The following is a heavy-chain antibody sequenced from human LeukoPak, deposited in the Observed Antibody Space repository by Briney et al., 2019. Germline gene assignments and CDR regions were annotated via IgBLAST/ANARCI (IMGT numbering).Heavy chain of an antibody. CDR1: GVSISTNSYY. D-gene: IGHD6-6*01. CDR3: ARLGRLYSSSPGLIDY. CDR2: IYYSGSN. V-gene: IGHV4-39*01. J-gene: IGHJ4*02. Sequence: PSETLSLTCTVSGVSISTNSYYWGWIRQPQGQGLEWIGSIYYSGSNYYNPSLKRRVTISVGTSNNQYSLKLSSVTAADTAVYYCARLGRLYSSSPGLIDYWGQGTLVTVSS.